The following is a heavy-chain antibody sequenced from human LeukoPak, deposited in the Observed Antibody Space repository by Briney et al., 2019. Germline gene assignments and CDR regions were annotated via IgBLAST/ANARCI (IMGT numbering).Heavy chain of an antibody. V-gene: IGHV1-2*02. CDR2: INPNSGGT. J-gene: IGHJ3*02. Sequence: ASVKVSCKASGYTFTGYYMHWVRQAPGQGLEWMGWINPNSGGTNYAQKFQGRVTMTRDTSISTAYMELSRLRSDDTAVYYCARGGSYGYSYGKHAFEIWGQGTMVTVSS. D-gene: IGHD5-18*01. CDR1: GYTFTGYY. CDR3: ARGGSYGYSYGKHAFEI.